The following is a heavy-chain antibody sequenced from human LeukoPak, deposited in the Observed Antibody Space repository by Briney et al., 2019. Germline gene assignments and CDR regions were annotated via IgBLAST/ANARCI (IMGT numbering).Heavy chain of an antibody. CDR3: ARAPHLLQGYYFDY. J-gene: IGHJ4*02. D-gene: IGHD4-11*01. V-gene: IGHV1-8*01. CDR1: EYTFTSYD. Sequence: ASVKVSCKASEYTFTSYDINWVRQATGQGLEWMGWMNPNSGNTGYAQKFQGRVTMTRNTSISTAYMELSSLRSEDTAVYYCARAPHLLQGYYFDYWGQGTLVTVSS. CDR2: MNPNSGNT.